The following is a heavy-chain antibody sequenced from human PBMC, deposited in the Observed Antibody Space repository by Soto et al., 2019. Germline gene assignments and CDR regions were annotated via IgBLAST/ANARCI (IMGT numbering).Heavy chain of an antibody. CDR3: ARSGNFLEWEDPYYYYGMDV. CDR2: IYYSGST. Sequence: SETLSLTCTVSGCSIRSSSYYWGWISQPPGKGLEWIGSIYYSGSTYYNPSLKSRVTISVDTSKNQFSLKLSSVTAADTAVYYCARSGNFLEWEDPYYYYGMDVWGQGTTVS. J-gene: IGHJ6*02. V-gene: IGHV4-39*01. D-gene: IGHD3-3*01. CDR1: GCSIRSSSYY.